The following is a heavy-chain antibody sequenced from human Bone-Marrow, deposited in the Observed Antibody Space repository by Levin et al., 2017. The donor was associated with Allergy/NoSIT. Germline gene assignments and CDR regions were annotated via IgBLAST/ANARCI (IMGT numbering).Heavy chain of an antibody. CDR2: IKSRVHGGTA. D-gene: IGHD3-16*02. CDR1: GIPFIDAW. Sequence: GGSLRLSCAASGIPFIDAWMTWVRHSPGKGLEWVGHIKSRVHGGTADYAAPVKGRFTISRDDSKSTLYLQMNRLKTEDTAIYYCAKDIPFTGGGAIVYWGQGALVTVSS. J-gene: IGHJ4*02. V-gene: IGHV3-15*01. CDR3: AKDIPFTGGGAIVY.